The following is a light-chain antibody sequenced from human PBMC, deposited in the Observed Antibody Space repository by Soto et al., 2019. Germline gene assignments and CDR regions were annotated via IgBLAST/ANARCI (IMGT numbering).Light chain of an antibody. CDR1: SSDVGAYNY. CDR3: CSYAGSYSFL. Sequence: QSALTQPPSVSGSPGQSVTISCTGTSSDVGAYNYVSWYQQHPGKAPKVVIYDVTERPSGVPDRFSGSKSGNTASLTISGLQAYDEADYYCCSYAGSYSFLFGTGTKVTVL. V-gene: IGLV2-11*01. J-gene: IGLJ1*01. CDR2: DVT.